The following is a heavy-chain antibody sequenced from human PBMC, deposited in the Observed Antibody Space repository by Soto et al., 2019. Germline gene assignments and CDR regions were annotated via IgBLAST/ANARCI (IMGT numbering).Heavy chain of an antibody. Sequence: QVQLVESGGGVVQPGRSLRLSCAASGFTFSSHSIQWVRQAPGKGLEWVAVISYDGSIKYYADSVKGRFTISRDNSKKTAYLQMNSLRAEDTAVFYCAREWSTSGDLDYWGQGTLGSVSS. CDR2: ISYDGSIK. CDR3: AREWSTSGDLDY. D-gene: IGHD3-10*01. V-gene: IGHV3-30-3*01. CDR1: GFTFSSHS. J-gene: IGHJ4*02.